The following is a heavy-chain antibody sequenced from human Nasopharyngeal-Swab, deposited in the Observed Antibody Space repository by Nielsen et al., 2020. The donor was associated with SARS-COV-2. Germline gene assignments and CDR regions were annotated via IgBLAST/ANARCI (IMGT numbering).Heavy chain of an antibody. D-gene: IGHD2-2*03. CDR2: ISYDGSSK. V-gene: IGHV3-30*04. Sequence: WIRQPPGKGLEWAAVISYDGSSKYYADSVKGRFTISRDNSKNTLYLQMNSLRAEDTAVYYCARGTLRLDIVVVPAVYFDYWGQGTLVTVSS. CDR3: ARGTLRLDIVVVPAVYFDY. J-gene: IGHJ4*02.